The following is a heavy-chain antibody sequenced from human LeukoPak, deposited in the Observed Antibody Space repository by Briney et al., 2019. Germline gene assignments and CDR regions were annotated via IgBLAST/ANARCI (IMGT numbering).Heavy chain of an antibody. V-gene: IGHV3-21*01. J-gene: IGHJ3*02. Sequence: PGGSLRLSCAASGFTFGSHNMNWVRQAPGKGLEWVSSISSSRSYIHYADSVKGRCTISRDNAKNSLYLQLNSLRAEDTAVYYCARDGPGGGSSPSCYAGDRAFDIWGQGTMVTVSS. CDR3: ARDGPGGGSSPSCYAGDRAFDI. D-gene: IGHD2-2*01. CDR2: ISSSRSYI. CDR1: GFTFGSHN.